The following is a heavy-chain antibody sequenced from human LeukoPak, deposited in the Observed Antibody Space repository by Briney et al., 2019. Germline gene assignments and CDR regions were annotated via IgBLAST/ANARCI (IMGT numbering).Heavy chain of an antibody. V-gene: IGHV1-24*01. CDR3: ATGHGRDSGGWHDAFDI. D-gene: IGHD6-19*01. CDR2: FDPEDGET. J-gene: IGHJ3*02. Sequence: ASVKVSCKVSGYTLTELSMHWVRQAPGKGLEWMGGFDPEDGETIYAQKFQGRVTMTDDTSTDTAYMELSSLRSEDTAVYYCATGHGRDSGGWHDAFDIWGQGTMVTVSS. CDR1: GYTLTELS.